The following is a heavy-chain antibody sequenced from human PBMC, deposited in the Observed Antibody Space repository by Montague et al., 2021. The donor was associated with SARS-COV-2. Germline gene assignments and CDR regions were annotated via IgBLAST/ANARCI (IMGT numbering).Heavy chain of an antibody. CDR3: AGEAPSSYGSGTSWVAFDV. J-gene: IGHJ3*01. D-gene: IGHD3-10*01. V-gene: IGHV7-4-1*04. Sequence: SVRVSCKASGYRFTQYGMNWVRQAPGQGLEWMGWINTNTGNPTYAQGLTGRFVFSLDTSVSMAFLQISSLKAEDTAGYYCAGEAPSSYGSGTSWVAFDVWGQGTMVTVSS. CDR2: INTNTGNP. CDR1: GYRFTQYG.